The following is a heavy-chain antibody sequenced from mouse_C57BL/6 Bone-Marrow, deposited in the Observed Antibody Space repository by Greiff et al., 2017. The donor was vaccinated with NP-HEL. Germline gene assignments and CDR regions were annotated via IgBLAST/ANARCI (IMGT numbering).Heavy chain of an antibody. D-gene: IGHD2-3*01. CDR2: IDPSDSYT. J-gene: IGHJ4*01. V-gene: IGHV1-69*01. Sequence: QVQLQQPGAELVMPGASVKLSCKASGYTFTSYWMHWVKQRPGQGLEWIGEIDPSDSYTNYNQKFKGKSTLTVDKSSSTAYMQLSSLTSEDSAVYYCVREARLYDGYYVRAMDYWGQGTSVTVSS. CDR3: VREARLYDGYYVRAMDY. CDR1: GYTFTSYW.